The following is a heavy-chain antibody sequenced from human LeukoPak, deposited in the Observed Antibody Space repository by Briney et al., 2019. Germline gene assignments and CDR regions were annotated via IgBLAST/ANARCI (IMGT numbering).Heavy chain of an antibody. CDR1: GFTFGDYA. D-gene: IGHD6-13*01. V-gene: IGHV3-49*03. J-gene: IGHJ6*03. Sequence: GGSLRLSCTASGFTFGDYAMSWFRQAPGKGLEWVGFIRSKAYGGTTEYAASVKGRFTISRDDSKSIAYLQMNSLKTEDTAVYYCTRDREMSSFIAAAGYYYYYMDVWGKGTTVTVSS. CDR2: IRSKAYGGTT. CDR3: TRDREMSSFIAAAGYYYYYMDV.